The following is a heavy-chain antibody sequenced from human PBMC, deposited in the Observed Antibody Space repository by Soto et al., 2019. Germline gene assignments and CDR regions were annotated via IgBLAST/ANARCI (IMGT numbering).Heavy chain of an antibody. CDR1: GDSISSYN. Sequence: SETLSLTCTVSGDSISSYNLAWIRQAPGKGLEWIGYIYYSGSTNYNPSLKSRVTISVDTSKNQFSLKLSSVTAADTAVYYCARSLYSYGPKFDSWGQGTLVTVSS. J-gene: IGHJ4*02. V-gene: IGHV4-59*08. CDR2: IYYSGST. CDR3: ARSLYSYGPKFDS. D-gene: IGHD5-18*01.